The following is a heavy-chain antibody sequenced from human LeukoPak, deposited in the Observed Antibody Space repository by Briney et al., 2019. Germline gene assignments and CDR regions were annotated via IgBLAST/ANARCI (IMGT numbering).Heavy chain of an antibody. CDR2: ISYDGSNK. Sequence: PGGSLRLSCAASGFTFSSYGMHWVRQAPGKGLEWVAVISYDGSNKYYADSVKGRFTISRDNSKNTLYLQMNSLRAEDTAVYYCAPDCGGDCYEYWGQGTLVTVSP. CDR1: GFTFSSYG. J-gene: IGHJ4*02. V-gene: IGHV3-30*03. D-gene: IGHD2-21*01. CDR3: APDCGGDCYEY.